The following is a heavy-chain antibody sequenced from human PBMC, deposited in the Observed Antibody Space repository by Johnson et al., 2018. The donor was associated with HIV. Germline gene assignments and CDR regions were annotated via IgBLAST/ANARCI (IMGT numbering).Heavy chain of an antibody. V-gene: IGHV3-7*05. J-gene: IGHJ3*02. D-gene: IGHD2-15*01. CDR2: IKQDGNEK. CDR3: ARLRSGNRAFDI. Sequence: VQLVECGGGVVQPGRSLRLSCAASGFTFSSYGMHWVRQAPGKGLQWVANIKQDGNEKYYVDSVKGRFSISRDNAKNSLHLQMNSLRAEDTAVYYCARLRSGNRAFDIWGQGTMVTVSS. CDR1: GFTFSSYG.